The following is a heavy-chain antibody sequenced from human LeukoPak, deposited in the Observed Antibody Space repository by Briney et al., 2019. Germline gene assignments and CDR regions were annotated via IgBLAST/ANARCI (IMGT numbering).Heavy chain of an antibody. CDR1: GGSISSSSYY. Sequence: SETLSLTCTVSGGSISSSSYYWGWIRQPPGKGLEWIGRIYTSGSTNYNPSLKSRVTISVDTSKNQFSLKLSSVTAADTAVYYCARDHGIAARPGGAFDIWGQGTMVTVSS. V-gene: IGHV4-61*02. CDR3: ARDHGIAARPGGAFDI. CDR2: IYTSGST. D-gene: IGHD6-6*01. J-gene: IGHJ3*02.